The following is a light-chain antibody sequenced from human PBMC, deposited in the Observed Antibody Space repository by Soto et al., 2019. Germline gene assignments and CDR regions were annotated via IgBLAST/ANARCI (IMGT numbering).Light chain of an antibody. V-gene: IGLV2-14*03. CDR3: SSYTSSSTLV. Sequence: QSALTQPASVSGSPGQSITISCTGTSSDVGAYNYVSWYQQHPGKAPKLMVYDVSNRPSGVSARFSGSKSGNTASLTISGLQADDEGDYYCSSYTSSSTLVFGGGTKVTVL. J-gene: IGLJ2*01. CDR1: SSDVGAYNY. CDR2: DVS.